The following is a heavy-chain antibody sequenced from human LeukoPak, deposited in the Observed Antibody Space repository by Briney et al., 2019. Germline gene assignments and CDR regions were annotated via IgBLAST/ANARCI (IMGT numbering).Heavy chain of an antibody. CDR3: ARSGYDFVNTYFDY. CDR1: GFTFSSYS. V-gene: IGHV3-21*01. D-gene: IGHD5-12*01. J-gene: IGHJ4*02. Sequence: GGSLRLSCAASGFTFSSYSMNWVRQAPGKGLEWVSSISSSSSYIYYADSVKGRFTISRDNAKNSLYLQMNSLRVEDTAVYYCARSGYDFVNTYFDYWGQGTLVTVSS. CDR2: ISSSSSYI.